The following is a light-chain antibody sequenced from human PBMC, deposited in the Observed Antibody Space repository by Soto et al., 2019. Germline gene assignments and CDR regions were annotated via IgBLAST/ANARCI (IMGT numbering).Light chain of an antibody. CDR3: QQYGSPPYT. Sequence: EILLTQSPGTLSLSPGERATLSCRASQSVRNSYLAGYQQKPGQAPRLLIYGASGRATGIPDRFSGSGSASDFTLTISSLAPEEFEVYYWQQYGSPPYTFGQGIKLEI. CDR1: QSVRNSY. CDR2: GAS. V-gene: IGKV3-20*01. J-gene: IGKJ2*01.